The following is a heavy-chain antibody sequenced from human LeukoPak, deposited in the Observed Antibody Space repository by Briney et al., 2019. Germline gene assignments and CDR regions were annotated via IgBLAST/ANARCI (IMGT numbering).Heavy chain of an antibody. CDR3: VRGGADTFY. CDR1: GFIFSNYA. D-gene: IGHD1-26*01. Sequence: GGSLRLSCAASGFIFSNYAMSWVRQAPGKGLEWVSAIDSTGAYTWYADSVKGRFTISKDSSKTILYLQMNSLRAEDTAIYYCVRGGADTFYWGQGTLVTVSS. CDR2: IDSTGAYT. V-gene: IGHV3-23*01. J-gene: IGHJ4*02.